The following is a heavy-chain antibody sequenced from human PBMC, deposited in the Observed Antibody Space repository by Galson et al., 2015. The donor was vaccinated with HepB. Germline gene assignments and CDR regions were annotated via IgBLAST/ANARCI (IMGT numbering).Heavy chain of an antibody. CDR1: GYTFTSYA. CDR2: INAGNGNT. Sequence: SVKVSCKASGYTFTSYAMHWVRQAPGQRLEWMGWINAGNGNTKYSQKFQGRVTITRDTSASTAYMELSSLRSEDTAVYYCARVRSAGGSGFQYYYYYGMDVWGQGTTVTVSS. V-gene: IGHV1-3*01. D-gene: IGHD6-19*01. J-gene: IGHJ6*02. CDR3: ARVRSAGGSGFQYYYYYGMDV.